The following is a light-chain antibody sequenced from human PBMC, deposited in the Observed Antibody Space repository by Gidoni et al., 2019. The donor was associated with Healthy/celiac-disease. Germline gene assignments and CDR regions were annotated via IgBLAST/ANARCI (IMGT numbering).Light chain of an antibody. CDR2: DAS. CDR1: QSISSW. CDR3: QQYNSYSPWT. J-gene: IGKJ1*01. V-gene: IGKV1-5*01. Sequence: DIQMTQSPSTLSASVGDRVTITCRASQSISSWLAWYQQKPGKALKLLIYDASSLESGVPSRFSGRGSGTEFTLTISSLQPDDFATYYCQQYNSYSPWTFGQGTKVEIK.